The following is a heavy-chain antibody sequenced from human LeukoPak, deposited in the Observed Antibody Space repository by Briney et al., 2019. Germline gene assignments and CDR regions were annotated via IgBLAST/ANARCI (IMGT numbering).Heavy chain of an antibody. CDR3: ARGRRTMDF. D-gene: IGHD1-1*01. Sequence: GVSVEVSCKSSGYTYPRYDIHWVRQASGKGLEWMGWMNPNSGNTGYAQKFQGRVTMTRNTSISTAYMELSSLRSEDTAVYYCARGRRTMDFWGKGTTVTVSS. CDR1: GYTYPRYD. V-gene: IGHV1-8*01. J-gene: IGHJ6*04. CDR2: MNPNSGNT.